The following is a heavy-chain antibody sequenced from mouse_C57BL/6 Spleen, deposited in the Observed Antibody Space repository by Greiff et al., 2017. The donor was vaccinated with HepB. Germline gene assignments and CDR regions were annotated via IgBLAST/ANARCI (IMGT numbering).Heavy chain of an antibody. Sequence: EVKLMESGGGLVKPGGSLKLSCAASGFTFSDYGMHWVRQDPEKGLEWVAYISSGSSTIYYADTVKGRFTLSRDNAKNTLFLHMTSLRSEDTAVYYGARHHYYGSSCFAYWGQGTLGTVSS. J-gene: IGHJ3*01. CDR3: ARHHYYGSSCFAY. V-gene: IGHV5-17*01. CDR2: ISSGSSTI. D-gene: IGHD1-1*01. CDR1: GFTFSDYG.